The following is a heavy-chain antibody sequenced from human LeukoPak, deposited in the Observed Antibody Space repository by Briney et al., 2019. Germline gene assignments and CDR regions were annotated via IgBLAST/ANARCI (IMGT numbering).Heavy chain of an antibody. V-gene: IGHV4-39*01. D-gene: IGHD3-10*01. J-gene: IGHJ3*02. CDR3: ARRGGSGMNDAFDI. Sequence: PSETLSLTCTVSGGSISSSSYYWGWIRQPPGKGLEWIGSIYYSGSTYYNPSLKSRVTISVDTSKNQFSLKLSSVTAADTAAYYCARRGGSGMNDAFDIWGQGTMVTVSS. CDR2: IYYSGST. CDR1: GGSISSSSYY.